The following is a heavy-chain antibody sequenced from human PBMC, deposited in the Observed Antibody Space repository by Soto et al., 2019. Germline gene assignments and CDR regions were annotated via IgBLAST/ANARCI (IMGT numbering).Heavy chain of an antibody. J-gene: IGHJ4*02. V-gene: IGHV3-72*01. CDR1: GITFSDHD. Sequence: EVQLVESGGGLVQPGGSLRLSCATSGITFSDHDMDWVRQAPGKGLEWLGRSRSRADNYPTDYAASVRGRFTFSRDDSKSSLSLQMRSLKTGDTAMYYCVLWVRGLINYWGQGTLVTVSS. CDR2: SRSRADNYPT. CDR3: VLWVRGLINY. D-gene: IGHD3-10*01.